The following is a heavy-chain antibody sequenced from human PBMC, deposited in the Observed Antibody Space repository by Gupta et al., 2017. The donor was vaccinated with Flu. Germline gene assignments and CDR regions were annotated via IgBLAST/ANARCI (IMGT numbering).Heavy chain of an antibody. CDR3: ARATAVAATGNY. CDR1: GYTFATYG. CDR2: IAVYNGHT. Sequence: QVQLVQSGAEVGKPGASVTVSCKASGYTFATYGISWVRQAPGQGLEWMGWIAVYNGHTNYPQKFQGRVNMTADRSISTAYMELKNLRSDDTAVYYCARATAVAATGNYWGQGTLVTVSS. V-gene: IGHV1-18*01. J-gene: IGHJ4*02. D-gene: IGHD6-19*01.